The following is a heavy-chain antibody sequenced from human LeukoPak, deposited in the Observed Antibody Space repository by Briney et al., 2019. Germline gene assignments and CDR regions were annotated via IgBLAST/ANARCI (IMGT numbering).Heavy chain of an antibody. CDR3: AKDRSVYDYVWGSYRHDY. CDR2: ISSSSSTI. J-gene: IGHJ4*02. V-gene: IGHV3-48*01. Sequence: GALRLSCAASGFTFSSYSMNWVRQAPGKGLEWVSYISSSSSTIYYADSVKGRFTISRDNAKNTLYLQMNSLRAEDTAVYYCAKDRSVYDYVWGSYRHDYWGQGTLVTVSS. D-gene: IGHD3-16*02. CDR1: GFTFSSYS.